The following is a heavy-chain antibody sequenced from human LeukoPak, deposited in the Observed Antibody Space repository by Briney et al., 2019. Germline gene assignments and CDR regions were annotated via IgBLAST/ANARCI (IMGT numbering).Heavy chain of an antibody. CDR1: GFTFSSYS. Sequence: GGSLRLSCAASGFTFSSYSMNWVRQAPGKGLEWVSSISSSSSYIYYADSVKGRFTISRDNAKNSLYLQTNSLRAEDTAVYYCARDHCSSTSCTGYYFDYWGQGTLVTVSS. D-gene: IGHD2-2*01. J-gene: IGHJ4*02. CDR2: ISSSSSYI. CDR3: ARDHCSSTSCTGYYFDY. V-gene: IGHV3-21*01.